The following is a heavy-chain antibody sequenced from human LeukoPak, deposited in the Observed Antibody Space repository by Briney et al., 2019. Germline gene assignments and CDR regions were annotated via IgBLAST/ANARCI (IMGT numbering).Heavy chain of an antibody. V-gene: IGHV4-31*03. D-gene: IGHD3-22*01. CDR2: IYYSGST. CDR3: ARTTSQYYHDSSLGY. J-gene: IGHJ4*02. Sequence: SQTLSLTCTVSGGSISGGEYCSWIRQYPGKGLEWIGHIYYSGSTSYNPSLESRVSISVDLSKNQFSLKMSSVTAADTAVYYCARTTSQYYHDSSLGYWGQGTLVTVSS. CDR1: GGSISGGEY.